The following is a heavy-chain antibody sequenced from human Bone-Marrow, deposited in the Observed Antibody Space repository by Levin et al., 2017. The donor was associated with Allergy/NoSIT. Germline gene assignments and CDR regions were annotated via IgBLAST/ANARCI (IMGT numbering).Heavy chain of an antibody. CDR3: AKDGYRGAIAVAGSGPRRSYYYYYYMDG. CDR1: GFTFSSYG. J-gene: IGHJ6*03. Sequence: GGSLRLSCAASGFTFSSYGMHWVRQAPGKGLEWVAVISYDGSNKYYADSVKGRFTISRDNSKNTLYLQMNSLRAEDTAVYHCAKDGYRGAIAVAGSGPRRSYYYYYYMDGWGKGTTVTVSS. CDR2: ISYDGSNK. V-gene: IGHV3-30*18. D-gene: IGHD6-19*01.